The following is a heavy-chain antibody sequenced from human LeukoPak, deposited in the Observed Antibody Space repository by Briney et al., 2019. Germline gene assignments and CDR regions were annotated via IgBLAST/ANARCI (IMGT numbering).Heavy chain of an antibody. J-gene: IGHJ2*01. CDR3: AKVAGYQLYWYFDL. Sequence: GGSLRLSCAASGFTFSSYWMSWVRQAPGKGLEWVANIKQDGGERDYVDSGKGRFAISRDNAKNSMYLKMNSLRAEDTALYYCAKVAGYQLYWYFDLWGRGTLVTVSS. D-gene: IGHD2-2*01. V-gene: IGHV3-7*03. CDR1: GFTFSSYW. CDR2: IKQDGGER.